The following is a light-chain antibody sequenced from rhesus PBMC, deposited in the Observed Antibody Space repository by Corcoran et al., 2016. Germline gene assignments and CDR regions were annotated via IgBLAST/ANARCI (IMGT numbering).Light chain of an antibody. J-gene: IGKJ3*01. Sequence: DIQMTQSPSSLSASVGDRVTITCRASRGISNYFSWYQQKPGKPPKLLIYDASTLQSGVPSRFSGHGSWTDFTLTIRSLQPEDFATYYCLQDNSDPLTFGPGTKLDIK. CDR1: RGISNY. V-gene: IGKV1-43*02. CDR2: DAS. CDR3: LQDNSDPLT.